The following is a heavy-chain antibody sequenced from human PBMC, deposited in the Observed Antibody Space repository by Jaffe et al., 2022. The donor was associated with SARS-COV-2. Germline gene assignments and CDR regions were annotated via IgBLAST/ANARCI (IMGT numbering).Heavy chain of an antibody. V-gene: IGHV3-30-3*01. CDR3: ARDRGCSGGSCYPLSGYYYGMDV. J-gene: IGHJ6*02. CDR2: ISYDGSNK. D-gene: IGHD2-15*01. Sequence: QVQLVESGGGVVQPGRSLRLSCAASGFTFSSYAMHWVRQAPGKGLEWVAVISYDGSNKYYADSVKGRFTISRDNSKNTLYLQMNSLRAEDTAVYYCARDRGCSGGSCYPLSGYYYGMDVWGQGTTVTVSS. CDR1: GFTFSSYA.